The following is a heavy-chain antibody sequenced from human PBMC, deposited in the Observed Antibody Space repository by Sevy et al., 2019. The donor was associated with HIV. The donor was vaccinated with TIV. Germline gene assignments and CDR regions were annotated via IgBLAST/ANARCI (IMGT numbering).Heavy chain of an antibody. Sequence: GGSLRLSCEASGLIFTKAWMSWVRQAPGKGLEWVGRMRANTDGGTIDYAAPVKGRFTISRDDSKSTLYLQMSSLKTEDTAVYYCTTGEFSGYNLEWGFWGQGTLVTVSS. CDR3: TTGEFSGYNLEWGF. V-gene: IGHV3-15*01. CDR1: GLIFTKAW. J-gene: IGHJ4*02. CDR2: MRANTDGGTI. D-gene: IGHD5-12*01.